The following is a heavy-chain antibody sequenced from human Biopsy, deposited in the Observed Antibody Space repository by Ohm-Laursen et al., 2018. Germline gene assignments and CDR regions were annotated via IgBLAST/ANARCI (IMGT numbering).Heavy chain of an antibody. V-gene: IGHV3-33*06. J-gene: IGHJ4*02. Sequence: SLRLSCAASGFTFSSYGMHWVRQAPGKGLEWVAAIWYDGGNKNYADSVKGRFTISRDNSKNTLYLQMNSLGGEDTAVYYCAKCMTGGSNYYFHHCGQGTLVTVSS. CDR3: AKCMTGGSNYYFHH. CDR2: IWYDGGNK. CDR1: GFTFSSYG. D-gene: IGHD2-8*01.